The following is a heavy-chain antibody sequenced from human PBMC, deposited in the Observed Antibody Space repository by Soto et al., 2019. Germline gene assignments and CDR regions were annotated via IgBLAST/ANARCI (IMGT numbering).Heavy chain of an antibody. D-gene: IGHD3-10*01. CDR3: AKGSVWFGVLDNLFDP. CDR2: ISGGGETT. CDR1: GFTFGTYA. V-gene: IGHV3-23*01. J-gene: IGHJ5*02. Sequence: GGSLRLSCTASGFTFGTYAMNWVRQAPGKGLECVSSISGGGETTYYADSVKGRFTISRDISKNTLYLQMNSLRAEDTAVYYCAKGSVWFGVLDNLFDPWGQGSLVTVSS.